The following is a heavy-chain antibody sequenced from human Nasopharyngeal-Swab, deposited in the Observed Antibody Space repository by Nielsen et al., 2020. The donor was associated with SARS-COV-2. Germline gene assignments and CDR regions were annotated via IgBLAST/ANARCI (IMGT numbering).Heavy chain of an antibody. V-gene: IGHV3-21*04. CDR1: GFTFNEYT. CDR3: TKGRADYSNPSFDN. D-gene: IGHD2-15*01. J-gene: IGHJ4*02. CDR2: ISSRGDYI. Sequence: GGSLRLSCAASGFTFNEYTMNWVRQAPGKGLEWFSAISSRGDYIYYAPSVKGRFTISRDNARNSLYLQMNSLRTEDTAFYYCTKGRADYSNPSFDNWGQGTLVTVSS.